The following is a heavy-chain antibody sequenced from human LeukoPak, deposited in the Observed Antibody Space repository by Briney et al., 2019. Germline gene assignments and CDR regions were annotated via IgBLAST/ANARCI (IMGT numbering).Heavy chain of an antibody. J-gene: IGHJ3*02. Sequence: NSSETLSLTCTVSGGSISSDDYYWSWIRQPPGKGLEWIGYIYYRGSTYYNPSLKSRVTISVDTSKNQFSLKLSSVTAADTAVHSCARVGMASMRAFDIWGQGTMVTVSS. V-gene: IGHV4-30-4*08. CDR1: GGSISSDDYY. CDR2: IYYRGST. D-gene: IGHD5-24*01. CDR3: ARVGMASMRAFDI.